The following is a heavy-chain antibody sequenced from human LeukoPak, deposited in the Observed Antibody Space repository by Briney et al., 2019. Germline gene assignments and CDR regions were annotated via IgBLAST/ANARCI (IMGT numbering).Heavy chain of an antibody. J-gene: IGHJ4*02. CDR2: IYYSGST. Sequence: SETLSLTCTVSGGSISSGGYYWSWIRQHPGKGLEGIGYIYYSGSTYYNPSLKSRVTISVDTSKNQFSLKLSSVTAADTAVYYCARGPWDYGDYEPPYFDYWGQGTLVTVSS. CDR3: ARGPWDYGDYEPPYFDY. CDR1: GGSISSGGYY. D-gene: IGHD4-17*01. V-gene: IGHV4-31*03.